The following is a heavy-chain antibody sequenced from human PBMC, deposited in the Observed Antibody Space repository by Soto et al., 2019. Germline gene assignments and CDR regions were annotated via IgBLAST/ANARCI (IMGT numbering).Heavy chain of an antibody. CDR2: IYYSGST. J-gene: IGHJ6*02. D-gene: IGHD5-12*01. CDR3: AREELLVRYSGYDSYYGMDV. Sequence: KPSETLSLTCTVSGGSISSGDYYWSWIRQPPGKGLEWIGYIYYSGSTYYNPSLKSRVTISVDTSKNQFSLKLSSVTAADTAVYYCAREELLVRYSGYDSYYGMDVWGQGTTVTAP. CDR1: GGSISSGDYY. V-gene: IGHV4-30-4*01.